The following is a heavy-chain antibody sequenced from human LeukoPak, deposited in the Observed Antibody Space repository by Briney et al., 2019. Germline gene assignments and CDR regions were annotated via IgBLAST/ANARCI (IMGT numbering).Heavy chain of an antibody. CDR3: ARASMVRGVIITDY. V-gene: IGHV4-61*02. CDR1: GDSISNSRHY. Sequence: SQTLSLTCTVSGDSISNSRHYWSWIRQPAGKGLEWIGRIYPSGNTNYNPSLKSRVTISLDTSKNQFSLILRSVTAADTAVYYCARASMVRGVIITDYWGQGTLVTVSS. D-gene: IGHD3-10*01. J-gene: IGHJ4*02. CDR2: IYPSGNT.